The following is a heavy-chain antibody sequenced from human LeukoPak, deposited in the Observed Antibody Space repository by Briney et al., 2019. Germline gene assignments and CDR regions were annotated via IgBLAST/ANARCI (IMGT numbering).Heavy chain of an antibody. V-gene: IGHV3-48*02. CDR3: ARDALHPRWFFDL. CDR2: ISASSSTI. CDR1: GFIFTSYS. Sequence: GGSLRLFCAASGFIFTSYSMNWVRQAPGKGLEWVSYISASSSTIYYADSVKGRFIISRDSAKNSLYLQMNSLRDEDTAVYYCARDALHPRWFFDLWGRGTLLTVSS. J-gene: IGHJ2*01.